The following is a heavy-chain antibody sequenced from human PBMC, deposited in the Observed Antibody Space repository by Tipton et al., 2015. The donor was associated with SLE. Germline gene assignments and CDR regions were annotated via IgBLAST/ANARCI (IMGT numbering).Heavy chain of an antibody. D-gene: IGHD6-6*01. CDR2: IYHSGST. V-gene: IGHV4-38-2*02. J-gene: IGHJ4*02. CDR3: GAARPGGYFDY. CDR1: GYSISSGYY. Sequence: TLSLTCTVSGYSISSGYYWGWIRQPPGKGLEWIGSIYHSGSTYYNPSLKSRVTISVDTSKNQFSLKLSSVTAADTAVYYCGAARPGGYFDYWGQGTLVTVSS.